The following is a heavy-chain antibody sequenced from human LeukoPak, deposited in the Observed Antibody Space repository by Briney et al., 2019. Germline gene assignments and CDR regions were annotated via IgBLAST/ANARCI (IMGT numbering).Heavy chain of an antibody. J-gene: IGHJ3*02. CDR1: GFTVSSNY. D-gene: IGHD4-23*01. CDR2: IYSGGST. V-gene: IGHV3-53*01. CDR3: ARGGDYDGRDAFDI. Sequence: GGSLRLSYAASGFTVSSNYMSWVCQAPGKGLEWVSVIYSGGSTYYADSVKGRFTISRDNSKNTLYLQMNSLRAEDTAVYYCARGGDYDGRDAFDIWGQGTMVTVSS.